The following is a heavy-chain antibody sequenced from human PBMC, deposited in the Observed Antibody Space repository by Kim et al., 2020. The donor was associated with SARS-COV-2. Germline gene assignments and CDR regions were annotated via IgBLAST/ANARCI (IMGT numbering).Heavy chain of an antibody. J-gene: IGHJ3*02. Sequence: SVKSRITINPDTSKNQFSLQLNSVTPEDTAVYYCARDRVWESSSPDAFDIWGQGTMVTVS. D-gene: IGHD1-26*01. V-gene: IGHV6-1*01. CDR3: ARDRVWESSSPDAFDI.